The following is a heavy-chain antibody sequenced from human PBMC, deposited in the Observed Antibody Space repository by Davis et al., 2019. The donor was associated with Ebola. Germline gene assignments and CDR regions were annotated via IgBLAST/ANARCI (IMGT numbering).Heavy chain of an antibody. V-gene: IGHV3-23*01. CDR3: AKALEEDSGDPEVALHY. J-gene: IGHJ4*02. Sequence: GESLKISCAASGFTFSSYAMSWVRQAPGKGLEWVSVISGSGGSTYYADSVKGRFTISRDNSKNTLYLQMNSLRAEDTAVYYCAKALEEDSGDPEVALHYWGQGTLVTVSS. D-gene: IGHD4-17*01. CDR1: GFTFSSYA. CDR2: ISGSGGST.